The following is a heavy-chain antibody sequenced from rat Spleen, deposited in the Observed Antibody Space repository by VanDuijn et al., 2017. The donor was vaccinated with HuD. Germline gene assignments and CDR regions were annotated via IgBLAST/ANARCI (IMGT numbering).Heavy chain of an antibody. CDR1: GFTFNNYW. CDR2: ISNARGIT. D-gene: IGHD1-6*01. CDR3: ATGPRILRLDWFAY. J-gene: IGHJ3*01. V-gene: IGHV5-31*01. Sequence: EVQLVESGGGLVQPGRSLKLSCVASGFTFNNYWMTWIRQAPGKGLEWISSISNARGITYYPDSVKGRFTISRDIANSTLYLHMDSLTSEDTATYYCATGPRILRLDWFAYWGQGTLVTVSS.